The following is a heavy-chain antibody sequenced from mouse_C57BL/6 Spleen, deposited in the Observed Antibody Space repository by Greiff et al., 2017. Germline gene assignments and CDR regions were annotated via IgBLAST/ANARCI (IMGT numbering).Heavy chain of an antibody. D-gene: IGHD2-5*01. CDR3: ARYSYYSNFLDY. J-gene: IGHJ2*01. V-gene: IGHV7-3*01. CDR2: LRNKANGYTT. Sequence: EVMLVESGGGLVQPGGSLSLSCAASGFTFTDYYMSWVRQPPGKALEWLGFLRNKANGYTTEYSASVKGRFTISRDNSQSILYLQLNALRAEDSATYSCARYSYYSNFLDYWGQGTTLTVSS. CDR1: GFTFTDYY.